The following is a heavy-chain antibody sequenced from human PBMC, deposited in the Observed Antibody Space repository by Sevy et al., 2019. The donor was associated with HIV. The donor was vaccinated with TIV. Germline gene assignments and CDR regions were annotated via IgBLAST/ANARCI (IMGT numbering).Heavy chain of an antibody. CDR3: AKGPGIAAAGTLDY. D-gene: IGHD6-13*01. CDR2: ISYDGSNK. Sequence: GGSLRLSCAASGFTFSSYGMHWVRQAPGKGLEWVAVISYDGSNKNYADSVKGRFTISRDNSKNTLYLQMNSLRAEDTAVYYGAKGPGIAAAGTLDYWGQGTLVTVSS. CDR1: GFTFSSYG. V-gene: IGHV3-30*18. J-gene: IGHJ4*02.